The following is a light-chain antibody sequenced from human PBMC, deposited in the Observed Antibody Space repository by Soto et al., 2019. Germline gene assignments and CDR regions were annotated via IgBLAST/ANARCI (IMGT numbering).Light chain of an antibody. CDR2: GIS. CDR1: QSVTSNY. V-gene: IGKV3-20*01. J-gene: IGKJ1*01. Sequence: EVVMTQSPATLSVSPGEGATLSCRASQSVTSNYLAWYQQKPGKAPRLLIHGISNRATGVPDRFSGSGSGTDFTLTISRREPEDFAAYYCQQYTAWPLTFGQGTKVEVK. CDR3: QQYTAWPLT.